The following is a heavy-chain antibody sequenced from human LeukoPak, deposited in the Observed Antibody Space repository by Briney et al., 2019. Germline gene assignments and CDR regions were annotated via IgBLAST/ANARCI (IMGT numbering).Heavy chain of an antibody. Sequence: ASVKVSCKASGYTFTSYDINWVRQATGQGLEWMGWMNPNSGNTGYAQKCQGRVTITRNTSISTAYMELSSLMSGDTAVYYCARWSLGSGGNAFDIWGQGTMVTVSS. D-gene: IGHD2-15*01. CDR2: MNPNSGNT. V-gene: IGHV1-8*03. J-gene: IGHJ3*02. CDR3: ARWSLGSGGNAFDI. CDR1: GYTFTSYD.